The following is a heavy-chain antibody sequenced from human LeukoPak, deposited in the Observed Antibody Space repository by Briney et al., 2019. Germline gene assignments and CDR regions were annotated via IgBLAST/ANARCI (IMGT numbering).Heavy chain of an antibody. CDR3: AGGGAGAGTGGVNFDC. D-gene: IGHD6-19*01. CDR1: GFTFSNHA. V-gene: IGHV3-23*01. CDR2: ISGGGGSSA. Sequence: GGSLRLSCAASGFTFSNHAMSWVRQAPGKGLEWVSSISGGGGSSAYYADSVKGRFTISRDNSTNTLYLQMNSLRADDTAVYFCAGGGAGAGTGGVNFDCWGQGTLVTVSS. J-gene: IGHJ4*02.